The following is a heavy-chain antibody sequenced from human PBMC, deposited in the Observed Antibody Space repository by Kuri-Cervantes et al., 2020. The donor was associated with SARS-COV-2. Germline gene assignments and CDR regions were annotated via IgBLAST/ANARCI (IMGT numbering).Heavy chain of an antibody. V-gene: IGHV3-30*07. CDR3: AREMWVAVAGNPQGFDY. Sequence: EGSLRLSCAASGFTFSSYAMHWVRQAPGKGLEWVAVISYDGSNKYYADSVKGRFTISRDNSKNTLYLQMNSLRAEDTAVYYCAREMWVAVAGNPQGFDYWGQGTLVTVSS. CDR1: GFTFSSYA. D-gene: IGHD6-19*01. J-gene: IGHJ4*02. CDR2: ISYDGSNK.